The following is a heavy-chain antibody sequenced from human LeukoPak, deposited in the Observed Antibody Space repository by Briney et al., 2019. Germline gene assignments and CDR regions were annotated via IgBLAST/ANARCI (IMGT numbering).Heavy chain of an antibody. CDR3: TRVRNSNDWWGAFDI. CDR1: GYTFETSS. J-gene: IGHJ3*02. CDR2: ISPKNGNT. D-gene: IGHD2-8*02. V-gene: IGHV1-18*01. Sequence: ASVKVSCKAFGYTFETSSISWVRQAPGQRLEWMGWISPKNGNTHYAQGVQGRVTMTTDTSRSTAYMELRSLRSDDTAAYYCTRVRNSNDWWGAFDIWGQGTMVTVSS.